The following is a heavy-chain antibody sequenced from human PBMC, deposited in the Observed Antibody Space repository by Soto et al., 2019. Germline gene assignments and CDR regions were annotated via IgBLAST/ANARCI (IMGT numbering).Heavy chain of an antibody. Sequence: PSETLSLTCTVSGDSINSGGYYWSWIRQHPGKGLEWIGYIYYSGTTYYSPSLESRTTISLDASKNQFSLKLSSVTAADTALYYCARVKGQGYPYCFDYWGQGTLVTVSS. CDR1: GDSINSGGYY. V-gene: IGHV4-31*03. CDR2: IYYSGTT. J-gene: IGHJ4*02. D-gene: IGHD2-15*01. CDR3: ARVKGQGYPYCFDY.